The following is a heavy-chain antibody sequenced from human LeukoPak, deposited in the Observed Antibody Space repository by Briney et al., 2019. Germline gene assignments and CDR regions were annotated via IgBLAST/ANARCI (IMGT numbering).Heavy chain of an antibody. V-gene: IGHV2-5*02. CDR3: AQWRRNWFDP. CDR1: GFSLTTSGGG. J-gene: IGHJ5*02. D-gene: IGHD3-3*01. CDR2: IYWDDDK. Sequence: KESGPTLVKPTQTLTLTCTFSGFSLTTSGGGVGWIRQPQGKALEWLALIYWDDDKRYSPSLKSRLIITKDTSKNQVVLTMTNMDPLDTATYYCAQWRRNWFDPWGQGTLVTVSS.